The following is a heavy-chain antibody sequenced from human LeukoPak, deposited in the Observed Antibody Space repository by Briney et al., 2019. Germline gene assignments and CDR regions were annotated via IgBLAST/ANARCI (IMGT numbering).Heavy chain of an antibody. CDR1: GFTFSSYA. Sequence: GGSLRLSCAASGFTFSSYAMSWVRQAPGKGLEWVSAISGSGGSTYYADSVKGRFTISRDNSKNTLYLQMISLRAEDTAVYYCAKDRDCSGGSCYSALDYWGQGTLVTVSS. J-gene: IGHJ4*02. V-gene: IGHV3-23*01. CDR2: ISGSGGST. D-gene: IGHD2-15*01. CDR3: AKDRDCSGGSCYSALDY.